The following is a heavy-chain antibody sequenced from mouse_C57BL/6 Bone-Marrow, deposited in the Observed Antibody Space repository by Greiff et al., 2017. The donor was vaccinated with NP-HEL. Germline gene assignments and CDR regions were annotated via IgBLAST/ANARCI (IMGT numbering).Heavy chain of an antibody. CDR3: VRPSYYYGANAMDY. CDR2: IRSKSNNYAT. V-gene: IGHV10-1*01. Sequence: GGGLVQPKGSLKLSCAASGFSFNTYAMNWVRQAPGKGLEWVARIRSKSNNYATYYADSVKDRFTISRDDSESMLYLQMNNLKTEDTAMYYCVRPSYYYGANAMDYWGQGTSVTVSS. J-gene: IGHJ4*01. D-gene: IGHD1-1*01. CDR1: GFSFNTYA.